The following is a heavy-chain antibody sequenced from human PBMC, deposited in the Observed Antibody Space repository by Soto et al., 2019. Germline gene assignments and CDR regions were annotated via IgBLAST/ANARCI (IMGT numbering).Heavy chain of an antibody. CDR2: VHESGST. CDR3: ARGTRALITSFFAY. V-gene: IGHV4-59*03. J-gene: IGHJ4*02. Sequence: PVTQSLRWVVAWGTRGNRGGSCSRQTPGRGLEWIGCVHESGSTDYNPSLRGRVIISLHTSKSQFSLSLRSATAADTATYYCARGTRALITSFFAYCGQGTPVTVSS. D-gene: IGHD1-20*01. CDR1: WGTRGNRG.